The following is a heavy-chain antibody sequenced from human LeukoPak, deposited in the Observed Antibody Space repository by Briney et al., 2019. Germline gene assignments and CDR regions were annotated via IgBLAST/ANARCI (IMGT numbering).Heavy chain of an antibody. CDR2: IYYSGST. Sequence: SETLSLTCTVSGGSISSYYWSWIRQPPGKGLEWIGYIYYSGSTNYNPSHQSKVTISVDTYKNQFSLKLSSVTAADTAVYYCARDPRGGTSRDNWFDPWGQGTLVTVSS. J-gene: IGHJ5*02. V-gene: IGHV4-59*01. D-gene: IGHD1-1*01. CDR1: GGSISSYY. CDR3: ARDPRGGTSRDNWFDP.